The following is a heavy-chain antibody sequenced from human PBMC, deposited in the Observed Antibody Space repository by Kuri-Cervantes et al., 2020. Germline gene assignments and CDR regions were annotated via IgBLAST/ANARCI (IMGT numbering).Heavy chain of an antibody. CDR3: ARDSETSGYDAYDI. CDR2: IWYDGSNK. CDR1: GFTFSSYG. D-gene: IGHD6-25*01. J-gene: IGHJ3*02. Sequence: LSLTCAASGFTFSSYGMHWVRQAPGKGLEWVAVIWYDGSNKYYADSVKGRFTISRDNSKNTLYLQMNSLRAEDTAVYYCARDSETSGYDAYDIRGQGTMVTVSS. V-gene: IGHV3-33*01.